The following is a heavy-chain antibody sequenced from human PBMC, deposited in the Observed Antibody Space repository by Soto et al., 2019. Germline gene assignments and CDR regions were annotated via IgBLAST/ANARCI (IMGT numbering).Heavy chain of an antibody. V-gene: IGHV1-3*01. CDR3: ARGRTQPVRIYWFDP. CDR2: INAGNGNT. CDR1: GYTFTSYA. Sequence: ASVKVSCKASGYTFTSYAMQWVRQAPGQRLEWMGWINAGNGNTKYSQKFQGRVTITRDTSASTAYMELSSLRSEDTAVYYCARGRTQPVRIYWFDPWGQGALVTVSS. J-gene: IGHJ5*02.